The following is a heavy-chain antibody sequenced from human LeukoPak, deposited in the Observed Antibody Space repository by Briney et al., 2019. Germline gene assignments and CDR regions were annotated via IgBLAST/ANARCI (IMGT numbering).Heavy chain of an antibody. CDR2: MNPNNGAT. V-gene: IGHV1-2*02. CDR1: GYSFTGSY. J-gene: IGHJ5*02. D-gene: IGHD4-17*01. Sequence: ASVKVSCKASGYSFTGSYLHWLRQAPGQGLEWMGWMNPNNGATKYAQNFQGRITMARDTSISTAYLDLSNLRFDDTAVYYCARGGTVTTGRSFDPWGQGTLVIVSS. CDR3: ARGGTVTTGRSFDP.